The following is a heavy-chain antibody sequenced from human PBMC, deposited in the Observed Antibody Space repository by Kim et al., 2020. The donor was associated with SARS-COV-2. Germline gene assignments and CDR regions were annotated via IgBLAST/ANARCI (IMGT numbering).Heavy chain of an antibody. D-gene: IGHD4-4*01. Sequence: PKSRVTISVDTSKNQFSLKLSSVTAADTAVYYCARVCCSNYPYYYYGMDVWGQGTTVTVSS. CDR3: ARVCCSNYPYYYYGMDV. V-gene: IGHV4-59*01. J-gene: IGHJ6*02.